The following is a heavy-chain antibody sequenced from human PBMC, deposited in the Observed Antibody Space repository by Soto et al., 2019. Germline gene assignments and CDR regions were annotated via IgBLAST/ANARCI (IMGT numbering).Heavy chain of an antibody. Sequence: QITLKESGPTLVKPTQTLTLTCTFSGFSLSTSGVGVAWIRQPPGKALEWLALIYWDDDKRYRPSLESRLTITKDTPKNQVVLTMTTMDSVDTATYYCAYLPCSGGRCSWFSFSGMDVWGQGTTVTVSS. CDR2: IYWDDDK. V-gene: IGHV2-5*02. J-gene: IGHJ6*02. D-gene: IGHD2-15*01. CDR1: GFSLSTSGVG. CDR3: AYLPCSGGRCSWFSFSGMDV.